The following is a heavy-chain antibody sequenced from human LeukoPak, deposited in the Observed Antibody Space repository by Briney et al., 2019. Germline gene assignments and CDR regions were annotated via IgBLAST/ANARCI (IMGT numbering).Heavy chain of an antibody. D-gene: IGHD6-13*01. CDR1: GGSFSGYY. V-gene: IGHV4-34*01. Sequence: SETLSLTCAVYGGSFSGYYWSWIRQPPGKGLEWIGEINHSGSTNYNPSLKGRVTISVDTSKNQFPLKLSSVTAADTAVYYCARGRIAAAALVYFDYWGQGTLVTVSS. CDR3: ARGRIAAAALVYFDY. CDR2: INHSGST. J-gene: IGHJ4*02.